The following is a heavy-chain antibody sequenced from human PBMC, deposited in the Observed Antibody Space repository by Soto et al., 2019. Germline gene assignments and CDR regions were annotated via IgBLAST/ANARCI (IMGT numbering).Heavy chain of an antibody. CDR2: IWYDGSNK. D-gene: IGHD2-8*01. CDR1: GFTFSSYG. Sequence: GGSLRLSCAASGFTFSSYGMHWVRQAPGKGLEWVAVIWYDGSNKYYADSVKGRFTISRDNSKNTLYLQMNSLRAEDTAVYYCARDCEAGVCYSMSYWGQGTLVTVSS. CDR3: ARDCEAGVCYSMSY. J-gene: IGHJ4*02. V-gene: IGHV3-33*01.